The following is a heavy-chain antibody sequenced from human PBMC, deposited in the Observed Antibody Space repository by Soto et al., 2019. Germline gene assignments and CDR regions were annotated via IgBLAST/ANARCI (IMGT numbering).Heavy chain of an antibody. Sequence: QVQLVQSGAEVKKPGSSVKVSCKASGDTFTTNSLNWVRQAPGQGLEWMGGIIPVVGTTKYAQKYQDRVTITGDKSKNTAYMELSSLRSDDTAGYYCARGLLYATTYFDYWGQGTPVTVSS. CDR2: IIPVVGTT. D-gene: IGHD2-8*01. CDR3: ARGLLYATTYFDY. CDR1: GDTFTTNS. V-gene: IGHV1-69*06. J-gene: IGHJ4*02.